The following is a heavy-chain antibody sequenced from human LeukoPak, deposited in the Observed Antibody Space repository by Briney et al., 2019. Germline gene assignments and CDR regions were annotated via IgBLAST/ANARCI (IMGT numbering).Heavy chain of an antibody. CDR2: ISSSSSYI. CDR3: ARVFQQLVLLGAFDI. CDR1: GLTFSSYS. J-gene: IGHJ3*02. V-gene: IGHV3-21*01. Sequence: GGSLRLSCAASGLTFSSYSMNWVRQAPGKGLEWVSSISSSSSYIYYADSVKGRFTISRDNAKNSLYLQMNSLRAEDTAVYYCARVFQQLVLLGAFDIWGQGTMVTVSS. D-gene: IGHD6-13*01.